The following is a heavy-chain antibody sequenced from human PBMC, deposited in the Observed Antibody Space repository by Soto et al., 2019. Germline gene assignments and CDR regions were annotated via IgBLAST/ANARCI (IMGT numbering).Heavy chain of an antibody. CDR1: GGSISSSSYY. J-gene: IGHJ4*02. Sequence: PSETLSLTCTVSGGSISSSSYYWGWIRQPPGKGLEWIGSIYYSGSTYYNPSLKSRVTISVDTSKNQFSLKLSSVTAADTAVYYCARHRIAVAGTDYWGQGTLVTVSS. D-gene: IGHD6-19*01. V-gene: IGHV4-39*01. CDR2: IYYSGST. CDR3: ARHRIAVAGTDY.